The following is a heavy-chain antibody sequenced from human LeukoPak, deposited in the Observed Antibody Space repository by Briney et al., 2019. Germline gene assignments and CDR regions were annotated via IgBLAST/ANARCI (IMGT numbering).Heavy chain of an antibody. Sequence: GGSLRLSCAASGFTFSSYGMHWVRQAPGKGLEWVAFIRYDGSNKYYADSVKGRFTISRDNSKNTLYMQMNSLRAEDTAVYYCAKDEGGTVAAAAPDYWGQGTLVTVSS. J-gene: IGHJ4*02. D-gene: IGHD6-13*01. V-gene: IGHV3-30*02. CDR2: IRYDGSNK. CDR3: AKDEGGTVAAAAPDY. CDR1: GFTFSSYG.